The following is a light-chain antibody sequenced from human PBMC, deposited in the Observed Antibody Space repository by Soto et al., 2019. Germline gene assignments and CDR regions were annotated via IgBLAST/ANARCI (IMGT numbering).Light chain of an antibody. J-gene: IGLJ1*01. CDR2: DVN. CDR1: NSDIGGYNY. V-gene: IGLV2-14*03. CDR3: SSYTGISNYV. Sequence: QSALTQPASVSGSPGQSITISCTGTNSDIGGYNYVSWYQHHPGKAPKLMIYDVNNRPSGVSNRFSGSKSGNTASLTISGLQSEDEADYYCSSYTGISNYVFATGTKLTVL.